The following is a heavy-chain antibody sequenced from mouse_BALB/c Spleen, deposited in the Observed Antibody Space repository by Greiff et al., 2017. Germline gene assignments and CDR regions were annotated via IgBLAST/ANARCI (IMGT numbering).Heavy chain of an antibody. CDR2: INPGSGGT. CDR1: GYAFTNYL. CDR3: ARWGTTVVEAYYAMDY. D-gene: IGHD1-1*01. Sequence: VKLMESGAELVRPGTSVKVSCKASGYAFTNYLIEWVKQRPGQGLEWIGVINPGSGGTNYNEKFKGKATLTADKSSSTAYMQLSSLTSDDSAVYFCARWGTTVVEAYYAMDYWGQGTSVTVSS. V-gene: IGHV1-54*01. J-gene: IGHJ4*01.